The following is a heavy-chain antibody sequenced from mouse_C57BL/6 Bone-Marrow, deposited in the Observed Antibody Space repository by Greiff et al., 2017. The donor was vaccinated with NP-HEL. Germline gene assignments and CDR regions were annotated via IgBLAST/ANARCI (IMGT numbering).Heavy chain of an antibody. CDR2: IDPNSGGT. J-gene: IGHJ1*03. CDR1: GYTFTSYG. CDR3: ARELYYGRLWYFDV. V-gene: IGHV1-72*01. Sequence: QQSGAELVRPGSSVKMSCKTSGYTFTSYGINWVKQRPGRGLEWIGRIDPNSGGTKYNEKFKSKATLTVDKPSSTAYMQLSSLTSEDSAVYYCARELYYGRLWYFDVWGTGTTVTVSS. D-gene: IGHD1-1*01.